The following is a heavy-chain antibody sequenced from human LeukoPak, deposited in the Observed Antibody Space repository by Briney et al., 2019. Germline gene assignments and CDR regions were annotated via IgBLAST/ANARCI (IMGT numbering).Heavy chain of an antibody. CDR3: ARGGGRRLGYCSSTSCSLDY. D-gene: IGHD2-2*01. CDR1: GYTFTSYD. CDR2: MNPNSGNT. J-gene: IGHJ4*02. V-gene: IGHV1-8*03. Sequence: GASVKVSCKASGYTFTSYDINWVRQATGQGLEWMGWMNPNSGNTGYAQKFQGRVTITRNTSISTAYMELSSLRSEDTAVYYCARGGGRRLGYCSSTSCSLDYWGQGTLVTVSS.